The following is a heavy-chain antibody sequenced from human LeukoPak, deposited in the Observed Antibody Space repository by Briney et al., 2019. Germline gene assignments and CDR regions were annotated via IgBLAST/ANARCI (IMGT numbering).Heavy chain of an antibody. CDR2: IRSKTDGGTT. J-gene: IGHJ4*02. Sequence: GGSLRLSCAASGFTFRNVWMTWVRQAPGKGLEWVGRIRSKTDGGTTDYAAPVKGRFIISRDDSKTTLYLQMNSLKTEDTAVYSCARVRKSLEWSYFDYWGQGTLVTVSS. V-gene: IGHV3-15*05. CDR1: GFTFRNVW. D-gene: IGHD3-3*01. CDR3: ARVRKSLEWSYFDY.